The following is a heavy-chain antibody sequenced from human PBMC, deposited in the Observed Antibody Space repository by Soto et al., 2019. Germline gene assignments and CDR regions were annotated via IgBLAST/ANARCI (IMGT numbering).Heavy chain of an antibody. CDR2: TTYDGGTK. CDR1: GFSFSSYG. D-gene: IGHD1-1*01. V-gene: IGHV3-30*03. Sequence: GGSLRLSCAASGFSFSSYGMEWVRLAPGKGLEWVAATTYDGGTKHYVYSVNRRFTISRYTSKKTLYLQINRLSVEETATYYCAGALENPYYDYGLDVWGQGTTVTVSS. CDR3: AGALENPYYDYGLDV. J-gene: IGHJ6*02.